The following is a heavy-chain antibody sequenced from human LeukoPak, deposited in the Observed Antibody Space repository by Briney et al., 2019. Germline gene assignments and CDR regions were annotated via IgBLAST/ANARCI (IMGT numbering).Heavy chain of an antibody. V-gene: IGHV3-15*05. Sequence: PGGSLRLSCAASGFTFSNAWMTWVRQAPGKGLEWVGRIYRNADGGTTDYAAPVKGRSTISRNDSKNTLYLQMNSLKTEDTAVYYCTTDSYCSTTTCYASSNYYYGLDAWGQGTSVTVSS. CDR3: TTDSYCSTTTCYASSNYYYGLDA. CDR2: IYRNADGGTT. D-gene: IGHD2-2*01. J-gene: IGHJ6*02. CDR1: GFTFSNAW.